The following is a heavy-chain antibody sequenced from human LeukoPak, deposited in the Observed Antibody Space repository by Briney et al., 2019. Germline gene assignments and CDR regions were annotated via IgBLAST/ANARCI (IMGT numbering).Heavy chain of an antibody. V-gene: IGHV3-48*01. J-gene: IGHJ3*02. Sequence: AGGSLRLSCAASGFTFSSYSMNWVRQAPGKGLEWVSYISSSSSTIYYADSVKGRFTISRDNSKNTLSLQMSSLRGEDTAVYYCAKSPGTTSRSTVYDAFDIWGQGTLVTVSS. D-gene: IGHD2-2*01. CDR2: ISSSSSTI. CDR1: GFTFSSYS. CDR3: AKSPGTTSRSTVYDAFDI.